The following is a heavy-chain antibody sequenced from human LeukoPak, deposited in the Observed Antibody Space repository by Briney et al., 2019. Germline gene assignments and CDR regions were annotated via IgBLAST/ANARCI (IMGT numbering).Heavy chain of an antibody. CDR2: IYYSGST. D-gene: IGHD3-22*01. CDR1: GGSISSGGYY. V-gene: IGHV4-31*03. CDR3: ARYDSSEGFDY. Sequence: SQTLSLTCTLSGGSISSGGYYWSWIRQHPGKGLEWIGYIYYSGSTYYNPSLKSRVTIFVDTSKNQVSLKLSSVTGADTAVYYCARYDSSEGFDYWGQGTLVTVSS. J-gene: IGHJ4*02.